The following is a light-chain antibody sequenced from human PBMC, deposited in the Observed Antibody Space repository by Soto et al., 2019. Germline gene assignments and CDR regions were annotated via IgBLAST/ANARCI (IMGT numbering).Light chain of an antibody. V-gene: IGKV1-9*01. CDR3: QQLNSYPSLT. J-gene: IGKJ3*01. CDR1: QGISSY. CDR2: AAS. Sequence: IQLTQSPSSLSASVGDRVTITCRASQGISSYLAWYQQKPGKAPKLLIYAASTLQSGVPSRFGGSGSGTDFTLTISSLQPEDFATYYCQQLNSYPSLTFGPGTKVDIK.